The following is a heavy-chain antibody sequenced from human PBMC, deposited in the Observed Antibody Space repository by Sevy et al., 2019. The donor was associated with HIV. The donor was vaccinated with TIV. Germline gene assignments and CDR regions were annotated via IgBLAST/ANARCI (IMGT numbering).Heavy chain of an antibody. CDR1: GGSITSLY. CDR3: AGENAWGRGYS. CDR2: IYYNGHI. J-gene: IGHJ4*02. Sequence: SETLSLNCTVSGGSITSLYWNWIRHPPGKGLEWIANIYYNGHINYNPSLKSRVTLSLDTSKNQFSLRLSSVTAADTAMYYCAGENAWGRGYSWGQGTLVTVSS. V-gene: IGHV4-59*08. D-gene: IGHD1-26*01.